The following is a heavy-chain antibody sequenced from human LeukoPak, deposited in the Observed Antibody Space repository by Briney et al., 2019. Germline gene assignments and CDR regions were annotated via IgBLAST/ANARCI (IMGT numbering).Heavy chain of an antibody. D-gene: IGHD3-22*01. J-gene: IGHJ3*02. CDR3: ARGDYYDSSGPLPNAFDI. Sequence: PGGSLRLSCAASGFTLSSYAMHWVRQAPGKGLEWVAVISYDGSNKYYADSVKGRFTISRDNSKNTLYLQMNSLRAEDTAVYYCARGDYYDSSGPLPNAFDIWGQGTMVTVSS. CDR2: ISYDGSNK. V-gene: IGHV3-30*04. CDR1: GFTLSSYA.